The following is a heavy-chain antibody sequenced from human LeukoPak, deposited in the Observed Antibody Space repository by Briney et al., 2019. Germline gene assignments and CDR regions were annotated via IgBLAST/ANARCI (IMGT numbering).Heavy chain of an antibody. Sequence: GGSLRLSCVASGFTFRTYWMDWVRQAPGKGREWVANIKGDGSRKNYVDSVKGRFSISRDNAKNSLYLQMNSLRAEDTAVYYCASDRGWSQFDYWGQGTLVTVSS. J-gene: IGHJ4*02. V-gene: IGHV3-7*01. CDR2: IKGDGSRK. D-gene: IGHD2-15*01. CDR1: GFTFRTYW. CDR3: ASDRGWSQFDY.